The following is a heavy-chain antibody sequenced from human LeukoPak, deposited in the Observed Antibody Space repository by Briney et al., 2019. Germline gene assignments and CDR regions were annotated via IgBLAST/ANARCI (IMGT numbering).Heavy chain of an antibody. V-gene: IGHV3-11*06. CDR2: ISSSSSYI. CDR1: GFTFSDYY. J-gene: IGHJ4*02. D-gene: IGHD3-22*01. CDR3: ASASVYDSSPGDY. Sequence: GGSLRLSCAASGFTFSDYYMSWIRQAPGKGLEWVSYISSSSSYIYHADSVKGRFTISRDNAKNSLYLQMNSLRAEDTAVYYCASASVYDSSPGDYWGQGTLDTVSP.